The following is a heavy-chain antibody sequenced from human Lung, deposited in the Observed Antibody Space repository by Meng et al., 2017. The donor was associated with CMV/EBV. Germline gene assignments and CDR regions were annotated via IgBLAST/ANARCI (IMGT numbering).Heavy chain of an antibody. V-gene: IGHV1-8*01. Sequence: ASVKVSCKASGYTFTSYDINWVRQATGQGLEWMGWMNPNSGNTAYAPKFQGRLTMTRNTSINTAYMDLSSLRSEDKSIYYCTRGRGSTHKGNLFDPWVQGTMVTVSS. J-gene: IGHJ5*02. D-gene: IGHD3-10*01. CDR2: MNPNSGNT. CDR3: TRGRGSTHKGNLFDP. CDR1: GYTFTSYD.